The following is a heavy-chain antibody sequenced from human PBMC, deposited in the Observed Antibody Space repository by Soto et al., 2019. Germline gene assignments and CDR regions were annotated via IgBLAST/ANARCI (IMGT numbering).Heavy chain of an antibody. J-gene: IGHJ6*02. Sequence: PSETLSLTCTVTGDSISNRSYYWSWIRQPAGKGLEWIGRIYTSGSTNYNPSLKSRVTMSVDTSKNQFSLKLSSVTAADTAVYYCSKTDYYYYGMDVWGQGTTVTVSS. CDR1: GDSISNRSYY. CDR3: SKTDYYYYGMDV. V-gene: IGHV4-61*02. CDR2: IYTSGST.